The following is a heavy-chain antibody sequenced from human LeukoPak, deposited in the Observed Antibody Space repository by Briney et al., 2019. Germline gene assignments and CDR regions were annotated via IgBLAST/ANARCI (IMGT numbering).Heavy chain of an antibody. J-gene: IGHJ4*02. V-gene: IGHV3-11*06. D-gene: IGHD3-10*01. Sequence: GGSLRLSCAASGFTFSDYYMSWIRQAPGKGLERVSYISSSSSYTNYADSVKGRFTISRDNAKNSLYLQMNSLRAEDTAVYYCASYGSGSYSPDYWGQGTLVTVSS. CDR3: ASYGSGSYSPDY. CDR2: ISSSSSYT. CDR1: GFTFSDYY.